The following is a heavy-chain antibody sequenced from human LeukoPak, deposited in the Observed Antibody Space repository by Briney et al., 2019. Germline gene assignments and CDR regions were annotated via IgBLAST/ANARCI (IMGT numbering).Heavy chain of an antibody. D-gene: IGHD4-11*01. CDR1: GGSIGSSDYY. V-gene: IGHV4-39*01. CDR3: ARRGAKKNSNYGLLDY. J-gene: IGHJ4*02. CDR2: IYYTGST. Sequence: PSETLSLTCSVSGGSIGSSDYYWGWIRQPPGKGLECIGSIYYTGSTYYNPSLKSRVTISVDTSKNQFSLQLISVTAADTAVYYCARRGAKKNSNYGLLDYWGQGALVTVSS.